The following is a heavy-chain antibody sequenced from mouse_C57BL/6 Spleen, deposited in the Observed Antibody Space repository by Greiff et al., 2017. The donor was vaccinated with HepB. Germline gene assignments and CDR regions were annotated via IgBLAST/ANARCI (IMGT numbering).Heavy chain of an antibody. CDR1: GYTFTDYY. D-gene: IGHD5-5*01. CDR3: ARSPYLYYYAMDY. CDR2: INPNNGGT. V-gene: IGHV1-26*01. Sequence: EVQLQQSGPELVKPGASVKISCKASGYTFTDYYMNWVKQSHGKSLEWIGDINPNNGGTSYNQKFKGKATLTVDKSSSTAYMELRSLTSVDSEVYYSARSPYLYYYAMDYWGQGTSVTVSS. J-gene: IGHJ4*01.